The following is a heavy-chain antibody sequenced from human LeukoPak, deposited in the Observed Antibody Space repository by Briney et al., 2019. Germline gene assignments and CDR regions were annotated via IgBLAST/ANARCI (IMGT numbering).Heavy chain of an antibody. D-gene: IGHD2-2*01. CDR2: INHSGST. V-gene: IGHV4-34*01. Sequence: SETLSLTCVVYGGSFRSYYWSWIRQPPGKGLEWIGEINHSGSTNYNPSLKSRVTISVDTSKNQFSLKLSSVTAADTAVYYCAREVGYCSSTSCALTTVTTNAFDIWGQGTMVTVSS. CDR3: AREVGYCSSTSCALTTVTTNAFDI. CDR1: GGSFRSYY. J-gene: IGHJ3*02.